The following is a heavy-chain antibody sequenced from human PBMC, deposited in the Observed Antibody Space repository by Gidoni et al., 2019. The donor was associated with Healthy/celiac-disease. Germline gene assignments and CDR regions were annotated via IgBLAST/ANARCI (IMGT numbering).Heavy chain of an antibody. V-gene: IGHV4-61*02. J-gene: IGHJ5*02. D-gene: IGHD3-3*01. CDR3: ARAGSYYDFWSGSQVSWDWFDP. Sequence: QVQLQESGPGLVKPSQTLSLTCTVSGGSISSGSYVWSWIRQPAGKGLEWIGRIYTSGSTNSNPSLQSRVTISVDTSKNQFSLTLSSVTAADTAVYYCARAGSYYDFWSGSQVSWDWFDPWGQGTLVTVSS. CDR2: IYTSGST. CDR1: GGSISSGSYV.